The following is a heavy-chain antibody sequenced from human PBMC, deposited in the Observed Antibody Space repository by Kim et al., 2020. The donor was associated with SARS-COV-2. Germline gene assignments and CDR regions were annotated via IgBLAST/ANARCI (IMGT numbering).Heavy chain of an antibody. Sequence: SVKVSCKASGGTFRTNAVSWVRQVPGQGLEWMGWIMPMFGTSNFAQKFQGRVTITADESTSTVYMDLSSLRSEDAALYYCARSGYFYDNTGYRAEYFHYWGQGTLVTVSS. CDR3: ARSGYFYDNTGYRAEYFHY. CDR2: IMPMFGTS. J-gene: IGHJ1*01. V-gene: IGHV1-69*13. D-gene: IGHD3-22*01. CDR1: GGTFRTNA.